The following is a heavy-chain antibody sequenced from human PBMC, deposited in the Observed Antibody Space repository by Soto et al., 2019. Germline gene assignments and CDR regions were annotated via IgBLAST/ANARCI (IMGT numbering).Heavy chain of an antibody. V-gene: IGHV1-3*01. CDR2: IHAGNGNA. D-gene: IGHD2-21*01. Sequence: ASVKVSCKTSGYSFMTYAIHWVRQAPGQSLEWMGWIHAGNGNAKYSQNFQGRVTTTRDTSANTVHMELSSLRSEDTALYYCARETFSVPTYSCDSWGQGTLVTVSS. CDR3: ARETFSVPTYSCDS. J-gene: IGHJ4*02. CDR1: GYSFMTYA.